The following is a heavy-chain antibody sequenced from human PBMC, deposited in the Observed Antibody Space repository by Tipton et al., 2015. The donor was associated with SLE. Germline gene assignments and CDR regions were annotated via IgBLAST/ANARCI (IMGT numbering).Heavy chain of an antibody. V-gene: IGHV1-18*04. D-gene: IGHD5-18*01. CDR1: GYTFTTYY. J-gene: IGHJ4*02. CDR2: ISTYNGNT. CDR3: ARVRVDTAMGVFDF. Sequence: QVQLVQSGAEVKKPGASVKVSCKASGYTFTTYYLHWVRQAPGQGLEWMGWISTYNGNTNYAQKLQGRVTMTSDTSTSTAYMELRSLRSDDTAIYYCARVRVDTAMGVFDFWGQGTLVTVSS.